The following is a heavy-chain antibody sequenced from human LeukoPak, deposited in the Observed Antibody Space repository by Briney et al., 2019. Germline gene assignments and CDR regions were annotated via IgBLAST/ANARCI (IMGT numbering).Heavy chain of an antibody. CDR3: ARRTGYSSSWYDY. Sequence: SGTLSLTCAVSGGSISSSNWWSWVRQPPGKGLEWIGEINHSGSTNYNPSLKSRVTISVDTSKNQFSLKLSSVTAADTAVYYCARRTGYSSSWYDYWGQGTLVTVSS. CDR2: INHSGST. J-gene: IGHJ4*02. CDR1: GGSISSSNW. V-gene: IGHV4-4*02. D-gene: IGHD6-13*01.